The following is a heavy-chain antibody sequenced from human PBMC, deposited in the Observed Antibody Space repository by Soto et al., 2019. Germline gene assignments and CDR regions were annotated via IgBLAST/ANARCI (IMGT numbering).Heavy chain of an antibody. J-gene: IGHJ5*02. V-gene: IGHV5-51*01. D-gene: IGHD3-3*01. CDR2: IYPGDSDT. CDR3: ARLNFGVATSFSWFDP. Sequence: GESLKISCKGSEDTFTVYWITWVRQMPGKGLEWVGDIYPGDSDTRYSPSFQGQVTLSADKSINTSFLQWATLRASDTAIYYCARLNFGVATSFSWFDPWGPGTLVTVSS. CDR1: EDTFTVYW.